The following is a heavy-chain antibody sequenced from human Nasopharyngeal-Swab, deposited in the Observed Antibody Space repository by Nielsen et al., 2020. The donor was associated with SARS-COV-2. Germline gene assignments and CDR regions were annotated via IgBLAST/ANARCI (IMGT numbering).Heavy chain of an antibody. CDR1: GVSITSQY. CDR2: ISHNSGT. J-gene: IGHJ5*02. Sequence: SETLSLTCTVSGVSITSQYWSWIRQPPGKGLEWMEYISHNSGTSYNPSLKSRVTMFMDTSKNQFSLRLRSVTAADTAVYYCAKEGATGWFDPWGQGTLVTVSS. CDR3: AKEGATGWFDP. V-gene: IGHV4-59*11.